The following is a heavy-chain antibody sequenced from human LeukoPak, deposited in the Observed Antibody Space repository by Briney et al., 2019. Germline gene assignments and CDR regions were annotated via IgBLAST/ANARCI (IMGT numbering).Heavy chain of an antibody. V-gene: IGHV3-30*03. CDR3: ATSRTLDY. CDR1: GFTFSNYD. CDR2: ITYDGGNK. Sequence: PGGSLRLSCAASGFTFSNYDIHWVRQAPGEGLEWVAVITYDGGNKYYADSVKGRFTISRDNSKNTLYLQMNSLRAEDTAVYYCATSRTLDYWGQGTLVTVSS. J-gene: IGHJ4*02.